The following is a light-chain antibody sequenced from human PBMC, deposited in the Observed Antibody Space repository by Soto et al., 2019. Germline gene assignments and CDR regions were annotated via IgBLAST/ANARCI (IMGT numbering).Light chain of an antibody. CDR2: DAS. V-gene: IGKV3-15*01. J-gene: IGKJ1*01. Sequence: EIVMTQSPATLSVSPGEGAALSCRASQGISVNVAWYQHKVGQTPRLLMYDASTRPTGVPARFSGSGSGTEFTLTITSLQAEDFAVYYCQQYYKWPPSAFGQGTKVDIK. CDR1: QGISVN. CDR3: QQYYKWPPSA.